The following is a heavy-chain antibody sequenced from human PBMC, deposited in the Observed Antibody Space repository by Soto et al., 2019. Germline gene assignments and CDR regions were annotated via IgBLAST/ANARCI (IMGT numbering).Heavy chain of an antibody. Sequence: PGGSLRLSCAASGFTFSSYGMHWVRQAPGKGLEWVAVMWYDGSNKYYADSVKGRFTISRDNSKNTLYLQMDSLRAEDTAVYYCARDVYYDSSGLPLIDYWGQGTLVTVSS. CDR2: MWYDGSNK. CDR1: GFTFSSYG. J-gene: IGHJ4*02. V-gene: IGHV3-33*01. D-gene: IGHD3-22*01. CDR3: ARDVYYDSSGLPLIDY.